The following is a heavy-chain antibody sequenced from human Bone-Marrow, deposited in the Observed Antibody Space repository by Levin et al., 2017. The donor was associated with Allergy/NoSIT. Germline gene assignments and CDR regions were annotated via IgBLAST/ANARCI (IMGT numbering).Heavy chain of an antibody. Sequence: SQTLSLTCTVSGGSFGNYYWSWLRQPPGKGLEWIGYISYRGTTNYNPSLKTQFTISVDTSNNQFSLKLTSVTAADTALYFCARLRFLDGLDVWGQGTTVTVSS. CDR2: ISYRGTT. CDR3: ARLRFLDGLDV. J-gene: IGHJ6*02. V-gene: IGHV4-59*01. CDR1: GGSFGNYY. D-gene: IGHD3-3*01.